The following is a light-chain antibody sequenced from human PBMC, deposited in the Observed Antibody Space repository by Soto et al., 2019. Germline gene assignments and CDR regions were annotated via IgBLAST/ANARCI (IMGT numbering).Light chain of an antibody. J-gene: IGLJ1*01. CDR1: SSDVGGYNY. CDR3: SSYVGTNSYV. CDR2: EVS. V-gene: IGLV2-8*01. Sequence: QSALTQPPSASGSPGQSVTISCTGTSSDVGGYNYVSWYQQHPGKAPKLMIYEVSKRPSGVPDRFSGSKSGNTASLTVSGLQAEDEADYYCSSYVGTNSYVFGTGTKLPS.